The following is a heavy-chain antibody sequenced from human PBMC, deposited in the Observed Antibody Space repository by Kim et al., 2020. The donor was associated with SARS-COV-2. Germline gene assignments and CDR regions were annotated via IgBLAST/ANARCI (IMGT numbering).Heavy chain of an antibody. J-gene: IGHJ6*02. V-gene: IGHV4-31*03. Sequence: SETLSLTCTVSGGSISSGGYYWSWIRQHPGKGLEWIGYIYYSGSTYYNPSLKSRVTISVDTSKNQFSLKLSSVTAADTAVYYCARGDVDTAMARRPIYGMDVWGQGTTVTVSS. CDR3: ARGDVDTAMARRPIYGMDV. CDR1: GGSISSGGYY. CDR2: IYYSGST. D-gene: IGHD5-18*01.